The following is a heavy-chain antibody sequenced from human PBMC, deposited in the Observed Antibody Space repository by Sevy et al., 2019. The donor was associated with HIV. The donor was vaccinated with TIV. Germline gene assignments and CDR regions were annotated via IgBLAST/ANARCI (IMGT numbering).Heavy chain of an antibody. J-gene: IGHJ4*02. CDR2: ISAYNGNT. V-gene: IGHV1-18*01. CDR3: ARRADGYNALGYYFDY. Sequence: ASVKVSCKSSGYTFTSYGISWVRQAPGQGLEWMGWISAYNGNTNYAQKLQGRVTMTTDTSTSTAYMGLRSLRSDDTAVYYCARRADGYNALGYYFDYWGQGTLVTVSS. D-gene: IGHD5-12*01. CDR1: GYTFTSYG.